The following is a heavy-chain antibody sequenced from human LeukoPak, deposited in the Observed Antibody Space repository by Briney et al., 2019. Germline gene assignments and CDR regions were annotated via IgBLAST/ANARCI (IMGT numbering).Heavy chain of an antibody. V-gene: IGHV3-30*03. CDR1: GVTFSNYS. CDR2: ISYDGSNK. CDR3: ARDYDSSGYYLTPVDY. Sequence: GGSLRLSCAASGVTFSNYSMNWVRQAPGKGLEWVAVISYDGSNKYYADSVKGRFTISRDNSKNTLYLQMNSLRAEDTAVYYCARDYDSSGYYLTPVDYWGQGTLVTVSS. D-gene: IGHD3-22*01. J-gene: IGHJ4*02.